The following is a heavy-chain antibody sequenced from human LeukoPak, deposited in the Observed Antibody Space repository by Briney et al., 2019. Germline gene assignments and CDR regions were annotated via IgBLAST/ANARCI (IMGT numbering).Heavy chain of an antibody. CDR2: IKQDRSEE. D-gene: IGHD3-10*01. V-gene: IGHV3-7*01. Sequence: PGGSLRLSCAASGFTFSNYWMSWVRQAPGKGPEWVANIKQDRSEEYYVDSVKGRFTISRDNAKNSLYLQMNSLRAEDTAVYYCTREGRRFGEFDYWGQGTLVTVSS. J-gene: IGHJ4*02. CDR3: TREGRRFGEFDY. CDR1: GFTFSNYW.